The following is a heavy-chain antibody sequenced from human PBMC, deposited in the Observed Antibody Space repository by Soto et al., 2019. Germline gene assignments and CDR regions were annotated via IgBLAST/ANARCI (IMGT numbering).Heavy chain of an antibody. J-gene: IGHJ4*02. Sequence: SETLSLTCAVYGGSFSGYYWSWIRQPPGKGLEWIGEINHSGSTNYNPSLKSRVTISVDTSKNQFSLKLSSVTAADTAVYYCARGKSYWGQGTLVTVSS. CDR1: GGSFSGYY. CDR3: ARGKSY. V-gene: IGHV4-34*01. CDR2: INHSGST.